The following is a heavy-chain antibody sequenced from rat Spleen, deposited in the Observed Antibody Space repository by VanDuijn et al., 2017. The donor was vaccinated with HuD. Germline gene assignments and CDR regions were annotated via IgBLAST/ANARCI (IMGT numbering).Heavy chain of an antibody. D-gene: IGHD1-4*01. CDR1: GFSLMDYS. CDR2: MKYDGDT. CDR3: IRESLPGYNSHWFVY. J-gene: IGHJ3*01. V-gene: IGHV2S30*01. Sequence: QVQLKESGPGLVQPSQTLSLTCTVSGFSLMDYSVHWVRQPPGKGLEWMGRMKYDGDTYYNSALKSRLSISRDTSKSQVFLKMDILQTEDTAIYFCIRESLPGYNSHWFVYWGQGTLVTVSS.